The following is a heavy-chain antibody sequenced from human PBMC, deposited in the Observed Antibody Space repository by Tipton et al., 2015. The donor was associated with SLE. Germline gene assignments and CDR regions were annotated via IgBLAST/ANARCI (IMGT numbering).Heavy chain of an antibody. V-gene: IGHV4-59*12. Sequence: LRLSCTVSGGSISSYYWSWIRQPPGRGLEWIGYIYYSGSSNYNPSLKSRVTISVNRTKNQFSLKLSSVTAADTAVYYCAGDSGEIAFDIWGQGTMVTVSS. CDR3: AGDSGEIAFDI. CDR1: GGSISSYY. CDR2: IYYSGSS. D-gene: IGHD3-10*01. J-gene: IGHJ3*02.